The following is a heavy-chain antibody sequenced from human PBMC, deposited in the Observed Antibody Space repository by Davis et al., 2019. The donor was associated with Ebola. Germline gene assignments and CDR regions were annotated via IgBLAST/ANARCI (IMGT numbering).Heavy chain of an antibody. Sequence: ASVKVSCKASGYTFTSYGISWVRQAPGQGLEWMGWISAYNGNTNYAQKLQGRVTMTTDTSTSTAYMELRSLRSGDTAVYYCARAGYCSGGSCSHPNYYYYYGMDVWGQGTTVTVSS. CDR1: GYTFTSYG. CDR3: ARAGYCSGGSCSHPNYYYYYGMDV. J-gene: IGHJ6*02. V-gene: IGHV1-18*01. D-gene: IGHD2-15*01. CDR2: ISAYNGNT.